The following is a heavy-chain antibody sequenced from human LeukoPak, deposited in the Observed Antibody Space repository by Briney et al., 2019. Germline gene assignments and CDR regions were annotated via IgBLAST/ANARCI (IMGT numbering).Heavy chain of an antibody. CDR3: TRGFLQIDY. V-gene: IGHV4-4*09. CDR1: GGSISNYF. CDR2: IYTSGNT. J-gene: IGHJ4*02. Sequence: SETLSLTCTVSGGSISNYFWTWIRQPPGKGLEWIGYIYTSGNTNYNPSLESRVTMSVDTSKNQFSLRLNSVTATDTAVYYCTRGFLQIDYWGQGTLVTVSS.